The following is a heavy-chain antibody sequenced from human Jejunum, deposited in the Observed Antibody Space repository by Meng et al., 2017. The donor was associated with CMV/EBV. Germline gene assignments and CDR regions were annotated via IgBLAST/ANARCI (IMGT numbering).Heavy chain of an antibody. Sequence: SWVAAGFRLVDYMSWIRQAPGKGLEWVAYISGSGTTIYYADSVKGRFTVSRDNAKSSLYLQMNSLRAEDTAVYYCARDIRHGGSDIWGQGAMVTVSS. CDR3: ARDIRHGGSDI. D-gene: IGHD3-10*01. CDR2: ISGSGTTI. CDR1: GFRLVDY. J-gene: IGHJ3*02. V-gene: IGHV3-11*01.